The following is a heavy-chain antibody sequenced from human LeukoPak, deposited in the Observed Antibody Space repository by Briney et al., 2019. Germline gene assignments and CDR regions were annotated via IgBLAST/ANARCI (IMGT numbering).Heavy chain of an antibody. CDR3: ATSSSSWYPIDP. J-gene: IGHJ5*02. D-gene: IGHD6-13*01. CDR2: INPNSGGT. Sequence: ASVKVSCKASGYTFTSYGISWVRQAPGQGLEWMGRINPNSGGTNYAQKFQGRVTMTRDTSISTAYMELSRLRSDDTAVYYCATSSSSWYPIDPWGQGTLVTVSS. V-gene: IGHV1-2*06. CDR1: GYTFTSYG.